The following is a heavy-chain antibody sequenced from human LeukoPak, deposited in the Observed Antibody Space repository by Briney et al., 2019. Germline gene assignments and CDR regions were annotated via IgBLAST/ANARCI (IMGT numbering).Heavy chain of an antibody. CDR3: ARAGLLRGYYYYYGMDV. CDR2: IGTAGDT. CDR1: GFTFSSYD. V-gene: IGHV3-13*01. D-gene: IGHD3-22*01. J-gene: IGHJ6*02. Sequence: GGSLRLSCAASGFTFSSYDMHWVRQATGKGLEWVSAIGTAGDTYYPGSVKGRFTISRENAKNSLYLQMNSLRAGDTAVYYCARAGLLRGYYYYYGMDVWGQGTTVTVSS.